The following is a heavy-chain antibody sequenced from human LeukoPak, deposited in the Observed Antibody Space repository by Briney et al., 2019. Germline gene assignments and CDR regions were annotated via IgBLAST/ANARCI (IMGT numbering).Heavy chain of an antibody. D-gene: IGHD6-19*01. CDR3: ASSSGRFFDEY. J-gene: IGHJ4*02. Sequence: GGSLRLSCAASGFTFSNSWMHWVRQAPGKGLEWVAHIQRDGSEKYYVDSVKGRLTISRDNAKNSLSLQMNSLRAEDTAVYFCASSSGRFFDEYWGRGTPVTVPS. CDR2: IQRDGSEK. CDR1: GFTFSNSW. V-gene: IGHV3-7*03.